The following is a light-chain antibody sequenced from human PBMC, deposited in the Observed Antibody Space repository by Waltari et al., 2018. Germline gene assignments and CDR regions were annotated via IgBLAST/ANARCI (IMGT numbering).Light chain of an antibody. J-gene: IGLJ3*02. CDR2: RDT. V-gene: IGLV3-9*01. CDR3: QVWDNTWV. Sequence: PLSVSVAPGQTATITCGANNIGSKNVHWFQQKPGQVPVLVIYRDTQRPSGIPERISGSNSENTATLTITGVQVGDEADYYCQVWDNTWVFGGGTKLTVL. CDR1: NIGSKN.